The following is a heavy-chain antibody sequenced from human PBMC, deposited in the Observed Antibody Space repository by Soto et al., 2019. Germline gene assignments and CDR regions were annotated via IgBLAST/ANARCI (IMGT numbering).Heavy chain of an antibody. D-gene: IGHD3-16*01. J-gene: IGHJ6*02. CDR2: IYYSGST. V-gene: IGHV4-39*01. CDR3: ARLWGETPWAYGGNSVSYYYYGMDV. Sequence: PSETLSLTCTVSGGSISSSSYYWGWIRQPPGKGLEWIGSIYYSGSTYYNPSLKSRVTISVDTSKNQFSLKLSSVTAADTAVHYCARLWGETPWAYGGNSVSYYYYGMDVWGQGTTVTVSS. CDR1: GGSISSSSYY.